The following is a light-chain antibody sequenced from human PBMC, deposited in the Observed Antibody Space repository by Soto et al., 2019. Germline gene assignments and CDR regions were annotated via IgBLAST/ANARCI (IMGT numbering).Light chain of an antibody. CDR3: QQYNSWQA. V-gene: IGKV3-15*01. J-gene: IGKJ1*01. CDR1: QSVSNN. CDR2: GAS. Sequence: EIVMTQSPATLSVSPGERATLSCRASQSVSNNLAWYQQKPGQAPRLLIHGASTRATGIPARFSGSGSGTEFTLTISSLQSEDFAVYYCQQYNSWQAFGQGTKVEIK.